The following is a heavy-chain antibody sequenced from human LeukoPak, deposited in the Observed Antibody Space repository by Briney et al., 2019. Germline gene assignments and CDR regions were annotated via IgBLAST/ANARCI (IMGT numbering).Heavy chain of an antibody. Sequence: SGTLSLTCTVSGGPISSDYWSWIRQPAGKGLEWIGRIFTSGSTNYNPSLKSRVTMSVDTSKNQFSLKLSSVTAADTAVYYCARDHGDFVSFFDYWGQGILVTVSS. CDR1: GGPISSDY. D-gene: IGHD4-17*01. CDR2: IFTSGST. V-gene: IGHV4-4*07. CDR3: ARDHGDFVSFFDY. J-gene: IGHJ4*02.